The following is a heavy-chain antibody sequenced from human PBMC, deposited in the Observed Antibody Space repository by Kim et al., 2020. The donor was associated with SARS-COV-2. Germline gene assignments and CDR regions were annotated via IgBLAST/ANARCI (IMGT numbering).Heavy chain of an antibody. V-gene: IGHV3-23*01. Sequence: AASVKGRFTISRDNSKNTLYLQMNSLRAEDTAVYYCAKVSSTSPYYGMDVWGQGTTVTVSS. J-gene: IGHJ6*02. CDR3: AKVSSTSPYYGMDV. D-gene: IGHD2-2*01.